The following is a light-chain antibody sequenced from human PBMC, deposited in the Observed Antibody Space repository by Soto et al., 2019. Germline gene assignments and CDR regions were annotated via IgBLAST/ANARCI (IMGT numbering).Light chain of an antibody. V-gene: IGKV3-20*01. Sequence: EIVLTQSPGTLSLSPGERATLCCRASQSVSSNYLAWYQQKPGQAPRVLIYGASTRATGIPARFTGSWSGTDFTLTISSLETADFAVYYCQQYGTSRAYTFGQGTKVDIK. CDR1: QSVSSNY. CDR3: QQYGTSRAYT. J-gene: IGKJ2*01. CDR2: GAS.